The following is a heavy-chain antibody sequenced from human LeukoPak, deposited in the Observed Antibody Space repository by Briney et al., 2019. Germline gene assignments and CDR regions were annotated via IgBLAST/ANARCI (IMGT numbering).Heavy chain of an antibody. CDR3: AGTTVTTSNWFDP. CDR2: IYYSGST. D-gene: IGHD4-11*01. J-gene: IGHJ5*02. Sequence: PSETLPLTCTVSGGSISSYYWSWIRQPPGKGLEWIGYIYYSGSTNYNPSLKSRVTISVDMSKNQFSLKLSSVTAADTAVYYCAGTTVTTSNWFDPWGQGTLVTVSS. CDR1: GGSISSYY. V-gene: IGHV4-59*08.